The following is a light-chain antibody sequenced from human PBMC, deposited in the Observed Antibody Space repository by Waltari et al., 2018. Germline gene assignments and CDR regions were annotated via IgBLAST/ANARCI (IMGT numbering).Light chain of an antibody. CDR1: TNDLGSYNY. CDR2: DVT. J-gene: IGLJ3*02. Sequence: SALTQPRSVSGSPGQSVTISYTGTTNDLGSYNYVSWYQQHPGKAPNPIILDVTKRPAGVPDGLSGSKSGNTASLTISGLRAEDEAEYYCCSYAGSYTGVFGGGTKLTVV. V-gene: IGLV2-11*01. CDR3: CSYAGSYTGV.